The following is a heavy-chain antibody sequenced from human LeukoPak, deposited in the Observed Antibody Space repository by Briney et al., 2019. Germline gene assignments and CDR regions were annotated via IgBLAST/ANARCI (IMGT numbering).Heavy chain of an antibody. Sequence: GGSLRLSCAASGFTFSSYAMSWVRQAPGKGLEWVSYISSSNSYTKYADSVKGRFTISRDNAKNSLYLQMNSLRAEDTAVYYCARGGEAVFDYWGHGTLVTVSS. CDR3: ARGGEAVFDY. J-gene: IGHJ4*01. CDR1: GFTFSSYA. V-gene: IGHV3-11*05. D-gene: IGHD5-12*01. CDR2: ISSSNSYT.